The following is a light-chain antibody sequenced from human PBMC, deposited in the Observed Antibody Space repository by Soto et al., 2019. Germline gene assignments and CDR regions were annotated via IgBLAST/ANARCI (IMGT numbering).Light chain of an antibody. CDR3: LQDYGDSWT. V-gene: IGKV1-6*01. J-gene: IGKJ1*01. CDR1: RDVGSD. Sequence: QMPQSPSSLPASVGEKIIITCRASRDVGSDVSWYQQKPGQAPKLLIYAASNLYTGVPSRFSGSRSGTEFTLTISSLQPEDFASYYCLQDYGDSWTFGQGTKVEIE. CDR2: AAS.